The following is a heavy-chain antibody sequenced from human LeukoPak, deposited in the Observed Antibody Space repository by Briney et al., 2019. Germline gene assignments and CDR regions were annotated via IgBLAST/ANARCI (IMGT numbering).Heavy chain of an antibody. CDR2: ISGSGGRT. J-gene: IGHJ4*02. D-gene: IGHD6-13*01. CDR1: GFTFSTYA. V-gene: IGHV3-23*01. Sequence: GGSLRLSCGTSGFTFSTYAMIWVRQAPGKGLKWVSHISGSGGRTDYADSVKDRFTISRVNSKNTLFLQMNSLRAEDTAVYYCAKDGKKYGSTWDFDYWGQGTLVTVSS. CDR3: AKDGKKYGSTWDFDY.